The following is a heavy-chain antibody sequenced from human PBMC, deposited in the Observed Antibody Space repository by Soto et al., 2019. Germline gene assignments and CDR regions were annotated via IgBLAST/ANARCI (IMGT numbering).Heavy chain of an antibody. CDR1: GFTFDDYA. J-gene: IGHJ4*02. CDR2: ISWNSGAI. D-gene: IGHD3-9*01. Sequence: EVQLVESGGGWVQPGRSLRLSCAVSGFTFDDYAMHWVRQAPGEGLEWVSGISWNSGAIGYADSVKGRFTVLRDNAKRTLYLQMNSLRTEDTALYYCAKAMGPDWLARLDCWGQGSLGSVSS. V-gene: IGHV3-9*01. CDR3: AKAMGPDWLARLDC.